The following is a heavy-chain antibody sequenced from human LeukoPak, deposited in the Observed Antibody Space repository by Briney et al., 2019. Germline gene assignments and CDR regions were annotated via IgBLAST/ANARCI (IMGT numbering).Heavy chain of an antibody. V-gene: IGHV1-69*05. CDR1: GGTFSSYA. D-gene: IGHD3-9*01. Sequence: SVNVSCKASGGTFSSYAISWVRQAPGQGLEWVGGVIPIFGTANYAQKFQGRVTITTDESTSTAYMELSSLRSEDAAVYYCARDRYDILTGYYQLNWFDPWGQGTLVTVSS. J-gene: IGHJ5*02. CDR3: ARDRYDILTGYYQLNWFDP. CDR2: VIPIFGTA.